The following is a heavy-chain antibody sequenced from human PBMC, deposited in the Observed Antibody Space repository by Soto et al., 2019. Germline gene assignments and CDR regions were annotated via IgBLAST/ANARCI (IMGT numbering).Heavy chain of an antibody. CDR2: ISASGGST. J-gene: IGHJ4*02. CDR3: ANFGYSYGLGY. V-gene: IGHV3-23*01. Sequence: GGSLRLSCAASGFTFNIYAMSWVRQAPGKGLEWVSGISASGGSTYYADSVKGRVTISRDNSKNTLYLQMHSLRAEDTAVYYCANFGYSYGLGYWGQGTLVTVSS. CDR1: GFTFNIYA. D-gene: IGHD5-18*01.